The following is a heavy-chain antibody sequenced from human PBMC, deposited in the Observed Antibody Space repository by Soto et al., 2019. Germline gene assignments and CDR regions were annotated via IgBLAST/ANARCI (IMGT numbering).Heavy chain of an antibody. CDR3: ARRLYGDYDY. Sequence: QAQLVQSVAEVKEPGASVKVSCKASGYSFTTSGITSVRQAPGQGLEWMGWISTYNGNTNYAQKLQDRVTLTTDTSTSTAYIELRSLRSDDTAVYYCARRLYGDYDYWGQGTLVTVSS. J-gene: IGHJ4*02. CDR2: ISTYNGNT. V-gene: IGHV1-18*01. CDR1: GYSFTTSG. D-gene: IGHD4-17*01.